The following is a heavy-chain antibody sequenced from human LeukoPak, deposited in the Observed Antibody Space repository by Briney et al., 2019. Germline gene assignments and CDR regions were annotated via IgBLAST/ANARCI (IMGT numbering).Heavy chain of an antibody. D-gene: IGHD2-2*01. V-gene: IGHV4-59*01. CDR1: GGSFSGYY. CDR3: ARAPSDIVVVPAAPPRYYYYGMDV. J-gene: IGHJ6*04. CDR2: IYYSGST. Sequence: SETLSLTCAVYGGSFSGYYWSWIRQPPGKGLEWIGYIYYSGSTNYNPSLKSRVTISVDTSKNQFSLKLSSVTAADTAVYYCARAPSDIVVVPAAPPRYYYYGMDVWGKGTTVTVSS.